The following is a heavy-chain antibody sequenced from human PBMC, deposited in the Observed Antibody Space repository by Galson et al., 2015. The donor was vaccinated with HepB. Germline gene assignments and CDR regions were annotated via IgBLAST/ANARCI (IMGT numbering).Heavy chain of an antibody. CDR2: IIPIFGTA. J-gene: IGHJ4*02. V-gene: IGHV1-69*06. Sequence: SVKVSCKASGGTFSSYAISWVRQAPGQGLEWMGGIIPIFGTANYAQKFKGRVTITADKSTSTAYMELSSLRSEDTAVYYCARAALGGEMAHIIGGFSWGQGTLVTVSS. CDR3: ARAALGGEMAHIIGGFS. D-gene: IGHD5-24*01. CDR1: GGTFSSYA.